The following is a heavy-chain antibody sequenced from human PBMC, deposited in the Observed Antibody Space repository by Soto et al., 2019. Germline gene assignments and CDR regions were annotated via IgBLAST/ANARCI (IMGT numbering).Heavy chain of an antibody. D-gene: IGHD1-26*01. J-gene: IGHJ4*01. Sequence: ASVKVSCKASGYIFTSYYIHWVRQAPGQGLEWMGWINPFDGSRMFAQSFQGRVTMTRDTSTSTVYMEVSSLRSEDTAVYYCARDAAVGLFDYWG. V-gene: IGHV1-46*01. CDR1: GYIFTSYY. CDR3: ARDAAVGLFDY. CDR2: INPFDGSR.